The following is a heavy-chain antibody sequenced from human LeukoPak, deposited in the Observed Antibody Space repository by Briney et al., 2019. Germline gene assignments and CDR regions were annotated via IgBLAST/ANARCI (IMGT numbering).Heavy chain of an antibody. CDR1: GVASSGYA. Sequence: GGSLRLSCAPSGVASSGYAMSWVRPAPGKGREWVAAINGSGSSTYYADSVKGRFTISRDNSKNTLYLQMNSLRAEDTAVYYCAKGSRSYGRITRYYFDYWGQGTLVTVSS. V-gene: IGHV3-23*01. CDR2: INGSGSST. D-gene: IGHD5-18*01. CDR3: AKGSRSYGRITRYYFDY. J-gene: IGHJ4*02.